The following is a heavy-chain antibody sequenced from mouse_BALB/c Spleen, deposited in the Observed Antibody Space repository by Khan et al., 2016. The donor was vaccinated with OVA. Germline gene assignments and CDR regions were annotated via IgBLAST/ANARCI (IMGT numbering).Heavy chain of an antibody. Sequence: VQLQQSGAELARPGASVRMSCKASGYTFTSNTMHWVKQRPGQGLEWHGYINPRSGDTNYNQNFTDKATLSADKSSSTAYQQLRSLTSEDSAVYYCARRTTGYTMDYWGQGTSVTVSS. CDR2: INPRSGDT. J-gene: IGHJ4*01. D-gene: IGHD2-14*01. V-gene: IGHV1-4*01. CDR3: ARRTTGYTMDY. CDR1: GYTFTSNT.